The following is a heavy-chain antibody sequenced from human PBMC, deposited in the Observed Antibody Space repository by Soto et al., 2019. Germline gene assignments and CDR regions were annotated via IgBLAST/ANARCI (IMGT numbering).Heavy chain of an antibody. CDR2: ISYGGSNK. D-gene: IGHD1-26*01. Sequence: QVQLVESGGGVAQPGRSLRLSCAASGFTFSTYAIHWVRQAPGKGLEWVALISYGGSNKYYADSVKGRFAISRDNSKNTLYLQMDSMRAEDTAVYYCAREEGGHYYYFDYWGQGTLVTVSS. CDR3: AREEGGHYYYFDY. CDR1: GFTFSTYA. V-gene: IGHV3-30*09. J-gene: IGHJ4*02.